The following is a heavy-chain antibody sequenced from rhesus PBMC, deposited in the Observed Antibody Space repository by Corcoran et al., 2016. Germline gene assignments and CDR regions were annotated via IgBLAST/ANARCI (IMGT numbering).Heavy chain of an antibody. J-gene: IGHJ2*01. CDR3: ARTVTPYWYFDL. V-gene: IGHV4-122*02. D-gene: IGHD4-23*01. CDR1: GGSIRSSYYY. CDR2: ISYSGST. Sequence: QVQLQESGTGLVKPSETLSLTCAVSGGSIRSSYYYWSWIRQAPGKGLEWIGNISYSGSTSYNPALNSRVTISRDTSKNQFSLKLSSVTAADTAGHYGARTVTPYWYFDLWGPGTPITISS.